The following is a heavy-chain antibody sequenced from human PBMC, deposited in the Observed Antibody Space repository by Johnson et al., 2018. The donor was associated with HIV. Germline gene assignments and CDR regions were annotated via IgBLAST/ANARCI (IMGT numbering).Heavy chain of an antibody. CDR1: GFTFSSYA. CDR3: ARESGWGHDAFDI. CDR2: ISYDGSNK. Sequence: QMQLVESGGGVVQPGRSLRLSCAASGFTFSSYAMHWVRQAPGKGLEWVAVISYDGSNKYYAYSLKGRFTISRDNSKNTLYLQMNSLRAEDTAVYSCARESGWGHDAFDIWGQGTMVIVSS. J-gene: IGHJ3*02. V-gene: IGHV3-30*04. D-gene: IGHD3-22*01.